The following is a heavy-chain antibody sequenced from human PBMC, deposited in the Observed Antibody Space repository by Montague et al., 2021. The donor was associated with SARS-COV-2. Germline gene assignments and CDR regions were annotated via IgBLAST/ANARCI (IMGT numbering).Heavy chain of an antibody. Sequence: TLSLTCTASGGSISSGSYYWSWIRQPAGKGLEWLGRISISGSTNYNPSLKSRVTISVDTSKNQFSLKLSSVTAADTAVYYCARDIAVAGLFDYWGQGTLVTVSS. D-gene: IGHD6-19*01. CDR3: ARDIAVAGLFDY. V-gene: IGHV4-61*02. CDR2: ISISGST. J-gene: IGHJ4*02. CDR1: GGSISSGSYY.